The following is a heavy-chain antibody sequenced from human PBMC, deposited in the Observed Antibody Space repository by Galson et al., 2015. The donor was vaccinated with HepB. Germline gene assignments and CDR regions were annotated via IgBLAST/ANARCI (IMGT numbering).Heavy chain of an antibody. CDR1: GFTFSSYG. V-gene: IGHV3-30*03. CDR3: ARGTGYCSSTSCYAGLDY. Sequence: SLRLSCAASGFTFSSYGMHWVCQAPGKGLEWVAVISYDGSNKYYADSVKGRFTISRDNSKNTLYLQMNSPRAEDTAVYYCARGTGYCSSTSCYAGLDYWGQGPRRTLPS. D-gene: IGHD2-2*01. J-gene: IGHJ4*02. CDR2: ISYDGSNK.